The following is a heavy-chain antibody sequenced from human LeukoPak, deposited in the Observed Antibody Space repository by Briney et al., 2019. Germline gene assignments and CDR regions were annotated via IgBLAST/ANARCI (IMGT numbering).Heavy chain of an antibody. D-gene: IGHD3-10*01. CDR2: IKQDGSEI. CDR3: ARDKVSGPTLLDY. J-gene: IGHJ4*02. CDR1: GFTFSGYW. Sequence: QSGGSLRLSCAASGFTFSGYWMSWVRQVPGKGLEWVANIKQDGSEIYYVDSVKGRFTISRDNAKNSLFLQMNSLRADDTAVYYCARDKVSGPTLLDYWGQGTLVTVSS. V-gene: IGHV3-7*01.